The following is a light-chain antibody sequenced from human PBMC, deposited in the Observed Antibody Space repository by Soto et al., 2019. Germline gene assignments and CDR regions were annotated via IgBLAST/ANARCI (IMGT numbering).Light chain of an antibody. J-gene: IGLJ1*01. Sequence: QSVLTQPPSVSGAPGQRVTISCTGSSSNIGAGYDVHWYQQLPGTAPKVLIFGNTNRPSGVPDRFSGSKSGTSASLAITGLQAEDEADYYCQSYDGSLSGYVFGTGTKVTVL. CDR3: QSYDGSLSGYV. CDR1: SSNIGAGYD. CDR2: GNT. V-gene: IGLV1-40*01.